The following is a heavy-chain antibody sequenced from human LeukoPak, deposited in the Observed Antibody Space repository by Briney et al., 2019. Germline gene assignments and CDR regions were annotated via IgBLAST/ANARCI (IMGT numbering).Heavy chain of an antibody. CDR2: IYYTGIT. CDR3: AASYGVTLGRF. J-gene: IGHJ4*02. V-gene: IGHV4-31*03. CDR1: GGSISSGTHY. D-gene: IGHD3-16*01. Sequence: SETLSLTCTVSGGSISSGTHYYNWIRQHPGKGLEWIGYIYYTGITSYNPSLGSRVTMSVDTSMNQISLKVTSLTAADTAVYYCAASYGVTLGRFWGQGALVTVSS.